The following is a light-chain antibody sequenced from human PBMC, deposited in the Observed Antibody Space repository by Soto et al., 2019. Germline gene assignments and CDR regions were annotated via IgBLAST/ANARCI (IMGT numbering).Light chain of an antibody. J-gene: IGKJ4*01. CDR2: GAS. Sequence: EIVLTQSPGTLSLSPGERATLSCRASQSVSSSYLAWYQQKPGQAPRLLIYGASSRATGIPDRFSGSGSGTDLPLTINRLEPEDFAVYYCQQYDSSPLTFGGGTKVEIK. CDR3: QQYDSSPLT. V-gene: IGKV3-20*01. CDR1: QSVSSSY.